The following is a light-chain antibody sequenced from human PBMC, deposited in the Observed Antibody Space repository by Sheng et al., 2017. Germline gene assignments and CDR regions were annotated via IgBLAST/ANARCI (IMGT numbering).Light chain of an antibody. Sequence: EIGLTQSPLSVSVTPGESASISCKSSQSLLHTNGAKYLDWYVQRPGQPPHLLITFASRRASGVPDRFSASGSDTDFTLKINKLEADDVGIYYCMQALQTPNTFGQGTRLEI. V-gene: IGKV2-28*01. CDR3: MQALQTPNT. J-gene: IGKJ2*01. CDR2: FAS. CDR1: QSLLHTNGAKY.